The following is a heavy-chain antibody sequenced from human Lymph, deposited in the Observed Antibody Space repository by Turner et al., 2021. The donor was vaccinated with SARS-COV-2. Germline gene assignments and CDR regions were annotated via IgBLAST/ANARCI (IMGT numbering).Heavy chain of an antibody. CDR2: IYYRGST. J-gene: IGHJ5*02. Sequence: QVQLQESGPRLVKPLESLSLTCTVSGGPMNSNYWSWIRQPTGKRLEWIGYIYYRGSTIYNPSLKSRVTISVDTSKNQVSQKVTSVTAADTAIYYCARETVKNWVDPWGQGILVTVSS. D-gene: IGHD2-21*02. CDR3: ARETVKNWVDP. CDR1: GGPMNSNY. V-gene: IGHV4-59*01.